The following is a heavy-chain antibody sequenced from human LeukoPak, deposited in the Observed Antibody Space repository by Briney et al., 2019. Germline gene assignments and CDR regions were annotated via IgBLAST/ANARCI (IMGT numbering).Heavy chain of an antibody. CDR2: ISYDGSNK. D-gene: IGHD1-26*01. J-gene: IGHJ4*02. V-gene: IGHV3-30*04. CDR3: ARVSQWELTPDY. CDR1: GFTLSSYA. Sequence: GGSLRLSCAASGFTLSSYAMHWVRQAPGKGLEWVALISYDGSNKYYADSVKGRFTISKDNSKNTLYLQMNSLRAEDTAVYYCARVSQWELTPDYWGQGTLVTVSS.